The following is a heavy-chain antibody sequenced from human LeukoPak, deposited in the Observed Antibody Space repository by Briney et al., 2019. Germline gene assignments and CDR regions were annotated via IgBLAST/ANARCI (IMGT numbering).Heavy chain of an antibody. CDR2: ISAYNGNT. V-gene: IGHV1-18*01. J-gene: IGHJ4*02. D-gene: IGHD3-22*01. Sequence: ASVKVSCKASGFTFTSYGISWVRQAPGQGLEWMGWISAYNGNTNYAQKLQGRVTMTTDTSTSTAYMELRSLRSDDTAVYYCARAPLYDSSGYYVFDYWGQGTLVTVSS. CDR1: GFTFTSYG. CDR3: ARAPLYDSSGYYVFDY.